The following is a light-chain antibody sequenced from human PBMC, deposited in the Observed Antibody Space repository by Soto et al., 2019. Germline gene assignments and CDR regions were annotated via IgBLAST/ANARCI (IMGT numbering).Light chain of an antibody. CDR2: YNN. CDR1: SANIGNNY. J-gene: IGLJ3*02. CDR3: GTWDSSLSARV. Sequence: QSVLTQPPSVSAAPGQKVTISCSGSSANIGNNYVSWYQQLPGTAPKLVIYYNNKRPSGIPDRFSGSKSGTSATLGITGLQTGDEADYYCGTWDSSLSARVFGGGTKLTVL. V-gene: IGLV1-51*01.